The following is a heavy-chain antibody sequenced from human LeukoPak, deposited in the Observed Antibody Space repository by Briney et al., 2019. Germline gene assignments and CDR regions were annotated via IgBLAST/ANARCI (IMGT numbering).Heavy chain of an antibody. CDR3: AREVGHFDY. Sequence: GGSLRLSCAASGFTFTTYAMSWVRQAPGKGLEWVSSISGSAGTTDYADSVKGRFTVSRDNSKNTLYLQVNGLRAEDTAVYYCAREVGHFDYWGQGTLVTVSS. D-gene: IGHD1-26*01. J-gene: IGHJ4*02. V-gene: IGHV3-23*01. CDR1: GFTFTTYA. CDR2: ISGSAGTT.